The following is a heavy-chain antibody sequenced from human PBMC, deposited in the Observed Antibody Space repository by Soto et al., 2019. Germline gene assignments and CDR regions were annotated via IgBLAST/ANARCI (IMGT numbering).Heavy chain of an antibody. CDR2: IKTDGSIT. V-gene: IGHV3-74*01. CDR3: ARDNKWSLDY. Sequence: GSLRLSCAASGFTFSAHWMHWVRQAPGKGLVWVSHIKTDGSITRDADSVKGRFTISRDNARNTLYLQMNSLRAEDTAVYYCARDNKWSLDYWGQGTLVTVSS. J-gene: IGHJ4*02. D-gene: IGHD2-15*01. CDR1: GFTFSAHW.